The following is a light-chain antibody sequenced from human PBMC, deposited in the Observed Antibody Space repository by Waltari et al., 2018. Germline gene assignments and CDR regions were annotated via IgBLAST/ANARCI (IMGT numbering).Light chain of an antibody. Sequence: DIVLTQSPGTLSLSPGERATLSCRASQSITSNSLAWYQQKPGQAPRLLIYGASSRATGIPDRFSGSGSGTDFTITISRLEPEDFAVYYCQQYDSSPHNTFGQGTKVEIK. CDR2: GAS. CDR1: QSITSNS. J-gene: IGKJ1*01. CDR3: QQYDSSPHNT. V-gene: IGKV3-20*01.